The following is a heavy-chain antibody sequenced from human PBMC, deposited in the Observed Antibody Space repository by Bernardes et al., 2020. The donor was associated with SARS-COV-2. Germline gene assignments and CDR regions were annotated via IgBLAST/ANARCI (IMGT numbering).Heavy chain of an antibody. CDR2: ISGSGSST. Sequence: GGSLRLSCAASGFTFSSYAMSWVRQAPGKGLEWVSAISGSGSSTYYADSVKGRFTISRDNSKNTLYLQMNSLRAEDTAVYYCAVEGETYDFWSGYYYGAQYWGQGTLVTVSS. V-gene: IGHV3-23*01. CDR3: AVEGETYDFWSGYYYGAQY. D-gene: IGHD3-3*01. CDR1: GFTFSSYA. J-gene: IGHJ4*02.